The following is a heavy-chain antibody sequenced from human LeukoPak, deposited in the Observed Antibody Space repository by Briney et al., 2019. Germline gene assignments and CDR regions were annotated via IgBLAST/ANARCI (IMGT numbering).Heavy chain of an antibody. CDR1: GYKITSHW. J-gene: IGHJ4*02. Sequence: GESLRISCQASGYKITSHWIAWVRQMPGKSPEWMGIIYPGDSDTRYSPSFQGQVVISVDKSISTAYLQWSSLKASDTAMYYCARLIAAAGTPGYWGQGTLVTVSS. CDR3: ARLIAAAGTPGY. V-gene: IGHV5-51*01. D-gene: IGHD6-13*01. CDR2: IYPGDSDT.